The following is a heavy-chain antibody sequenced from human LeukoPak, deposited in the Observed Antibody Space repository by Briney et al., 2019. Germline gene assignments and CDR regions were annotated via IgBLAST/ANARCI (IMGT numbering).Heavy chain of an antibody. CDR3: ARTVDYGDHFDY. CDR2: MNPNSGNT. D-gene: IGHD4-17*01. V-gene: IGHV1-8*01. J-gene: IGHJ4*02. Sequence: ASVKVSCTASGYTFTSYDINWVRQATGQGLEWMGWMNPNSGNTGYAQKFQGRVTMTRNTSISTAYMELSSLRSEDTAVYYCARTVDYGDHFDYWGQGTLVTVSS. CDR1: GYTFTSYD.